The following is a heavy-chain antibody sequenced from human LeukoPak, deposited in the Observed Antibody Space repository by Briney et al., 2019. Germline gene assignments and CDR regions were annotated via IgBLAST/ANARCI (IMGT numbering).Heavy chain of an antibody. Sequence: SETLSLTCTVSGGSISSGNYYWTWLRQPAGKGLEWIGRIYSSGSTSNNPSLKSRVTISVDTSKNQFSLKLSSVTAADTAVYYCARERPAMADYYYYYMDVWGKGTTVTVSS. D-gene: IGHD5-18*01. J-gene: IGHJ6*03. CDR3: ARERPAMADYYYYYMDV. CDR1: GGSISSGNYY. V-gene: IGHV4-61*02. CDR2: IYSSGST.